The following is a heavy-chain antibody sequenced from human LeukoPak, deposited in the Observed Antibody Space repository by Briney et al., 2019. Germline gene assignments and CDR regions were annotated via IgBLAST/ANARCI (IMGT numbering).Heavy chain of an antibody. CDR1: GDSVSGYY. D-gene: IGHD1-26*01. Sequence: SETLSLTCIVSGDSVSGYYWNWIRQPPGKGLEWIGYTHHSGNTLYNPSLKSRVTISVDTSKNQFSLKLSSVTAADTAVYYCARLSRSYYYYYGMDVWGQGTTVTVSS. CDR2: THHSGNT. CDR3: ARLSRSYYYYYGMDV. V-gene: IGHV4-59*08. J-gene: IGHJ6*02.